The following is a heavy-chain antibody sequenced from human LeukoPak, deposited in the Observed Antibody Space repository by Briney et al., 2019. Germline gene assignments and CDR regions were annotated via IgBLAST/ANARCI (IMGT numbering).Heavy chain of an antibody. D-gene: IGHD5-18*01. CDR1: GFTFSDYG. J-gene: IGHJ4*02. Sequence: GRSLRLSCAASGFTFSDYGMHWVRQAPGKGLEWVTFISYDGSDKYYADSVKGRFTISRDNSKNTLYLQMNSLRAEDTAIYYCATYRQVLLPFESWGQGTLVTVSS. CDR3: ATYRQVLLPFES. V-gene: IGHV3-30*03. CDR2: ISYDGSDK.